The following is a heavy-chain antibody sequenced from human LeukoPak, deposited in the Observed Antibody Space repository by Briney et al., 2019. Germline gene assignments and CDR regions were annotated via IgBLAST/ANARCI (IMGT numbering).Heavy chain of an antibody. V-gene: IGHV3-74*01. CDR1: GFSFSGHW. J-gene: IGHJ4*02. Sequence: EGSLRLSCTASGFSFSGHWMHWARELPGQGLVWVSRISPTGSTTSYAGSVKGRFTVSRDNAKNTLYLQVTNLRAEDTAVYSCARGPNSNWSGLDFWGQGTLLTVTS. CDR3: ARGPNSNWSGLDF. D-gene: IGHD6-6*01. CDR2: ISPTGSTT.